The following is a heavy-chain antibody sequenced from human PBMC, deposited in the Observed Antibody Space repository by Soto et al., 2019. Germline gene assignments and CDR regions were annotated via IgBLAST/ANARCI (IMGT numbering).Heavy chain of an antibody. CDR3: AKDIQGRGATTGDDAFGI. J-gene: IGHJ3*02. Sequence: GGSLRLSCVGSEFTFSNYAMNWVRQAPGEGPEWVSLISSSGGTTYYADSVKGRSSISRDNSKNTLYLQMNSLRVEDTAIYYCAKDIQGRGATTGDDAFGIWGQGTMVTVS. CDR1: EFTFSNYA. V-gene: IGHV3-23*01. CDR2: ISSSGGTT. D-gene: IGHD1-1*01.